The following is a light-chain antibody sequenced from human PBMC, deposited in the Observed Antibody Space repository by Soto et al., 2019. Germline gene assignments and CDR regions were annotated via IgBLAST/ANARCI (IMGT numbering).Light chain of an antibody. CDR1: SSNIGAGYD. V-gene: IGLV1-40*01. J-gene: IGLJ1*01. Sequence: VLTQPPSVSGAPGRRVTISCTGSSSNIGAGYDVHWYQQLPGTAPKLLIYGNSNRPSGVPDRFSGSKSGTSASLAITGLQAEDEADYYCQSYDSSLSGYVFGTGTKVTVL. CDR2: GNS. CDR3: QSYDSSLSGYV.